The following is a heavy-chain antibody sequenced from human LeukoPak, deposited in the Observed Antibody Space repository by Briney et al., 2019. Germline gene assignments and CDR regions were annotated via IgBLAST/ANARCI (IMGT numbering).Heavy chain of an antibody. J-gene: IGHJ5*02. CDR3: AKESLGDSSGYPNWFDP. V-gene: IGHV3-23*01. CDR2: ISGSGGST. Sequence: GGSLRLSCAASGFTLSSYAMSWVRQAPGKGLEWVSAISGSGGSTYYADSVKGRFTISRDNSKNTLYLQMNSLRAEDTVVYYCAKESLGDSSGYPNWFDPWGQGTLVTVSS. D-gene: IGHD3-22*01. CDR1: GFTLSSYA.